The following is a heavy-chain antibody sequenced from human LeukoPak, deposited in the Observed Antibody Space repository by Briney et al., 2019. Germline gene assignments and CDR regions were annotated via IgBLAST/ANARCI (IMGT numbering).Heavy chain of an antibody. D-gene: IGHD3-10*01. CDR3: ARTMVRGVIIPFGY. Sequence: ASVKVSCKATGYTFTSYYLNWVRQAPGQGLEWMGWINPNSGGTNYAQKFQGRVTMTRDTSISTAYMELSRLRSDDTAVYYCARTMVRGVIIPFGYWGQGTLVTVSS. CDR2: INPNSGGT. CDR1: GYTFTSYY. V-gene: IGHV1-2*02. J-gene: IGHJ4*02.